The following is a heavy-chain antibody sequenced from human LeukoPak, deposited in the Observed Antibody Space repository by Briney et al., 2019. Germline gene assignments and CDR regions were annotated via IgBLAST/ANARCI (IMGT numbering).Heavy chain of an antibody. CDR3: ARGDYGGHITVVDS. J-gene: IGHJ4*02. CDR2: MNPNSGQT. D-gene: IGHD4-23*01. Sequence: GASVKVSCNPSGYIFTDHDINWMRQAPGQGLEWMGWMNPNSGQTGYAQKFLGRVTMTRSTSTSTAYMELHSLKFEDTAIYYCARGDYGGHITVVDSWGQGTLVTVSS. V-gene: IGHV1-8*01. CDR1: GYIFTDHD.